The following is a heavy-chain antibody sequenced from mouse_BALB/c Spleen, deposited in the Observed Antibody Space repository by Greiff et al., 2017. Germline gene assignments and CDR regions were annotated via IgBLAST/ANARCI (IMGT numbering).Heavy chain of an antibody. CDR3: ARDNYGSSYRYFDY. Sequence: EVHLVESGGGLVQPGGSLKLSCAASGFTFSSYGMSWVRQTPDKRLELVATINSNGGSTYYPDSVKGRFTISRDNAKNTLYLQMSSLKSEDTAMYYCARDNYGSSYRYFDYWGQGTTLTVSS. V-gene: IGHV5-6-3*01. CDR2: INSNGGST. D-gene: IGHD1-1*01. CDR1: GFTFSSYG. J-gene: IGHJ2*01.